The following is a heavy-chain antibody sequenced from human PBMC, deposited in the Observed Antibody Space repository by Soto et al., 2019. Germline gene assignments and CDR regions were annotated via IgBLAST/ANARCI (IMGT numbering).Heavy chain of an antibody. D-gene: IGHD3-10*01. V-gene: IGHV4-31*03. Sequence: PSETLSLTCTVSGGSIISGGYYWSLIRQHPGKGLEWIGYIYYSGSTYYNPSLKSRVTISVDTSKNQFSLKLSSVTAADTAVYYCARVRTVRGLLDFDYWGQGTLVTVSS. J-gene: IGHJ4*02. CDR1: GGSIISGGYY. CDR3: ARVRTVRGLLDFDY. CDR2: IYYSGST.